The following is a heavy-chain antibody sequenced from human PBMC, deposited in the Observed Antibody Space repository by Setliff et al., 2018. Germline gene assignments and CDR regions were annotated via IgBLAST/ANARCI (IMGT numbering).Heavy chain of an antibody. V-gene: IGHV7-4-1*02. CDR1: GYIFNNYF. D-gene: IGHD2-15*01. CDR3: ARGYCSGGSCADFDY. CDR2: INTNTGNP. Sequence: GASVKVSCKASGYIFNNYFLHWVRQAPAQGLEWMGWINTNTGNPTYAQGFTGRFVFSLDTSVSTAYLQISSVKAEDTAVYYCARGYCSGGSCADFDYWGQGTLVTVSS. J-gene: IGHJ4*02.